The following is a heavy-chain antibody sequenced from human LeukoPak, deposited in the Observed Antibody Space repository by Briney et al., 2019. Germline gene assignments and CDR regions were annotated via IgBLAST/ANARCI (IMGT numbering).Heavy chain of an antibody. CDR3: TTDLVSYNYDFWSGYYYYMDV. CDR2: IKSKTDGGTT. D-gene: IGHD3-3*01. CDR1: GFTFSNAW. V-gene: IGHV3-15*01. J-gene: IGHJ6*03. Sequence: GGSLRLSCAASGFTFSNAWMSWVRQAPGKGPEWDGRIKSKTDGGTTDYAAPVKGRFTISRDDSKNTLYLQMNSLKTEDTAVYYCTTDLVSYNYDFWSGYYYYMDVWGKGTTVTVSS.